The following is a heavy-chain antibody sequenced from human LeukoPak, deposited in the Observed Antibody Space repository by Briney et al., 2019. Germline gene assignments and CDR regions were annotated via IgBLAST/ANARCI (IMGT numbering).Heavy chain of an antibody. J-gene: IGHJ3*02. D-gene: IGHD3-10*01. V-gene: IGHV3-23*01. CDR2: ISGSGGST. CDR1: GFTFGSVW. Sequence: GGSLRLSCVASGFTFGSVWMSWVRQAPGKGLEWVSAISGSGGSTYYADSVKGRFTISRDNSKNTLYLQMNSLRAEDTAVYYCAKFATMVRGVIPSDAFDIWGQGTMVTVSS. CDR3: AKFATMVRGVIPSDAFDI.